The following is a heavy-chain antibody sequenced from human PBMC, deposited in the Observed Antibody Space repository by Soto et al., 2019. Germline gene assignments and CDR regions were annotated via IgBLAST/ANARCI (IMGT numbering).Heavy chain of an antibody. D-gene: IGHD6-19*01. J-gene: IGHJ4*02. CDR3: ARRPGSVAVAGAHIDY. CDR1: GYSFTSYW. CDR2: IYPGDSDT. V-gene: IGHV5-51*01. Sequence: PGESLKISCKGSGYSFTSYWIGWVRQMPGKGLEWMGIIYPGDSDTRYSPSFQGQVTISADKSISTAYLQWSSLKASDTAMYYCARRPGSVAVAGAHIDYWGQGTLVTAPQ.